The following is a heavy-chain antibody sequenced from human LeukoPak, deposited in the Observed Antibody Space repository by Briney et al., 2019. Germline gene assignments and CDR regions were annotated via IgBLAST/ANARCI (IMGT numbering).Heavy chain of an antibody. CDR2: ISGDSRYI. CDR1: GFTFSSYT. D-gene: IGHD6-19*01. CDR3: ASGYSSGYFDY. J-gene: IGHJ4*02. V-gene: IGHV3-21*01. Sequence: GGSLRLSCAASGFTFSSYTINWVRQAPGKGLEWVSAISGDSRYIYYADSVKGRFTISRDNAKNSLYLQMNNLRAEDTAVYYCASGYSSGYFDYWGQGTLVTVSS.